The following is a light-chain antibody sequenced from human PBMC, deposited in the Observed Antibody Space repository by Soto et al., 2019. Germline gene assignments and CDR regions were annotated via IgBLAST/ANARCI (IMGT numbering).Light chain of an antibody. Sequence: QSALTQPASVSGSPGQSITISCTGTSSDVGGYDFVSWYQHHPGKASRLMIYDVSHRPSGVSDRFSASKSGNTASLTISGLLAEDEADYYCSSYTSISTYVFGTGTKVTVL. V-gene: IGLV2-14*03. CDR2: DVS. J-gene: IGLJ1*01. CDR3: SSYTSISTYV. CDR1: SSDVGGYDF.